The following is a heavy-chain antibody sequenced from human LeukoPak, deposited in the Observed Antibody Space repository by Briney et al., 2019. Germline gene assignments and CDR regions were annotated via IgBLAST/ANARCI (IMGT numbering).Heavy chain of an antibody. V-gene: IGHV1-18*01. Sequence: ASVKVSCKASGYAFSSYGISWVRQAPGQGLEWMGWISGYNGNTKYAQKVQDRVTMTTGTSTSTAYMELRSLRSGDTAVYYCARDVDSTMVLFDYWGQGTLVTVSS. D-gene: IGHD4/OR15-4a*01. CDR3: ARDVDSTMVLFDY. CDR2: ISGYNGNT. CDR1: GYAFSSYG. J-gene: IGHJ4*02.